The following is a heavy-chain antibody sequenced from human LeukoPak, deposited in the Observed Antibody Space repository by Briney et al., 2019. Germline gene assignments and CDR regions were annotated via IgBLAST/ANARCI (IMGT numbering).Heavy chain of an antibody. J-gene: IGHJ3*02. D-gene: IGHD1-14*01. CDR1: GYTFTSYG. Sequence: ASVKVSCKASGYTFTSYGSSWVRQAPGQGLEWMGWISAYNGNTNYAQKLQGRVTMTTDTSTSTAYMELRSLRSDDTAVYYCARTSCRGNHDAFVIWGQGTMVTVSS. CDR2: ISAYNGNT. CDR3: ARTSCRGNHDAFVI. V-gene: IGHV1-18*01.